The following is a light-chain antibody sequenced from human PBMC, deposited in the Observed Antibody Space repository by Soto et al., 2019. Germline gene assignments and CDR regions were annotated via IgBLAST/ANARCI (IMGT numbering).Light chain of an antibody. J-gene: IGKJ3*01. CDR2: AAS. CDR3: QQDLRPPLT. CDR1: QSVDNY. V-gene: IGKV1-39*01. Sequence: DIQMTHSPSSLAASVVGTFAVTCRASQSVDNYLKWYQQKPGKAPGLLIYAASTLQSGVPSRFSASGSGTDFTLTISSLQPEDFATYYCQQDLRPPLTFGPGTKVDIK.